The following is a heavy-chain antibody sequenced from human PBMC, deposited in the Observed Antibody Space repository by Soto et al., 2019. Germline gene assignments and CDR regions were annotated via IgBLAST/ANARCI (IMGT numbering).Heavy chain of an antibody. CDR3: ARSGGSSGYYYVARPFDY. J-gene: IGHJ4*02. D-gene: IGHD3-22*01. CDR1: GGSFSGYY. Sequence: QVQLQQWGAGLLKPSETLSLTCAVYGGSFSGYYWSWIRQPPGQGLEWIGEINHSGSTNYNPSLKRRFTISVDTSKNQFSLKLSSVTAADTAVYYCARSGGSSGYYYVARPFDYWGQGTLVTVSS. V-gene: IGHV4-34*01. CDR2: INHSGST.